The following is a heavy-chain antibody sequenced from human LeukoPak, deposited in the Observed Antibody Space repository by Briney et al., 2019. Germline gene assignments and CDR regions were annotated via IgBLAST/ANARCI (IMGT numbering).Heavy chain of an antibody. CDR2: INPNSGGT. D-gene: IGHD6-13*01. V-gene: IGHV1-2*02. CDR3: ARDLDGAWYSSSWYRNFRFDP. CDR1: GYTFSDYY. Sequence: GASVKVSCTASGYTFSDYYISWVRQAPGQGLEWMGWINPNSGGTNYAQKFQGRVTMTRDTSISTAYMELSRLRSDDTAVYYCARDLDGAWYSSSWYRNFRFDPWGQGTLVTVSS. J-gene: IGHJ5*02.